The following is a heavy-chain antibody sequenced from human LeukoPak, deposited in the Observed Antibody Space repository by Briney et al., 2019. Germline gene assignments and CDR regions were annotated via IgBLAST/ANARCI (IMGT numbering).Heavy chain of an antibody. CDR1: GGSISSSSYY. J-gene: IGHJ4*02. CDR3: ARLPANYDSSGYYSSPPYYFDY. CDR2: IYYSGST. D-gene: IGHD3-22*01. Sequence: KPSETLSLTCTVSGGSISSSSYYWGWIRQPPGKGLEWIGSIYYSGSTYYNPSLESRVTISVDTSKNQFSLKLSSVTAADTAVYYCARLPANYDSSGYYSSPPYYFDYWGQGTLVTVSS. V-gene: IGHV4-39*01.